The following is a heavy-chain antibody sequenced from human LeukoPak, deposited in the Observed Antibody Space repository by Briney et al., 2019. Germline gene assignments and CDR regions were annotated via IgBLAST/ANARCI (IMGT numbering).Heavy chain of an antibody. V-gene: IGHV3-66*04. CDR3: ARHQLSSYYGMDV. D-gene: IGHD2-2*01. CDR2: IYSDGTT. CDR1: GFTVSSKY. J-gene: IGHJ6*02. Sequence: GGSLRLSCAAFGFTVSSKYMSWVRQAPGKGLEWVSVIYSDGTTYYADSVKGRFTISRDNSKNTLYLQMNSLRAEDTAVYYCARHQLSSYYGMDVWGQGTTVTVSS.